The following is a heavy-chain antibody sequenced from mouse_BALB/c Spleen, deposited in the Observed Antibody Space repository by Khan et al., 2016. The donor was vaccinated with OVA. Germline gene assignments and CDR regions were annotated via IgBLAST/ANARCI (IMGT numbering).Heavy chain of an antibody. CDR2: INPTSGYT. CDR1: GYTFTTYW. V-gene: IGHV1-7*01. Sequence: VELVESGAERAKPGASVEMSCKASGYTFTTYWMHWVKQRPGQGLEWIGYINPTSGYTDYNEKFKDRATLSADKSSSTAYMQLSSLTSEDSAVYYCTRDRIDYWGQGTTLTVSS. CDR3: TRDRIDY. J-gene: IGHJ2*01.